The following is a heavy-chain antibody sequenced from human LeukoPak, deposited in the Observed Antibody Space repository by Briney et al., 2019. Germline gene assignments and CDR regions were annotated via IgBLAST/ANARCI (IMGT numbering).Heavy chain of an antibody. CDR2: IYPGDSDT. D-gene: IGHD2-21*01. Sequence: PGESLKISCKGSGYSFTSYWIGWVRQMPGKGLEWMGIIYPGDSDTRYSPSLQGQVTISADKSISTAYLQWSSLKASDTAMYYCARLIGRIGLYYYYGMDVWGQGTTVTVSS. CDR1: GYSFTSYW. V-gene: IGHV5-51*01. CDR3: ARLIGRIGLYYYYGMDV. J-gene: IGHJ6*02.